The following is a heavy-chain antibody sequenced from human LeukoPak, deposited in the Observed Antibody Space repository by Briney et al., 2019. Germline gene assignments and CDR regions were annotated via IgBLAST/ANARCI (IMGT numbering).Heavy chain of an antibody. V-gene: IGHV1-2*07. CDR1: GYTFTGYY. CDR3: ARDLATMVVYYYMDV. CDR2: INPNSGGT. J-gene: IGHJ6*03. D-gene: IGHD3-10*01. Sequence: GASVKVSCKASGYTFTGYYIHWVRQAPGQGLEWMGWINPNSGGTNLAHKFQDRVTMTRDTSVSTAYLELSSLRSDDTAVYFCARDLATMVVYYYMDVWGKGSTVTVSS.